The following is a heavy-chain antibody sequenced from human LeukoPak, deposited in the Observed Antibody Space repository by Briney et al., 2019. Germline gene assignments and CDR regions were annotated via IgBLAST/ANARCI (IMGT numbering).Heavy chain of an antibody. J-gene: IGHJ4*02. V-gene: IGHV3-23*01. CDR2: ISGSGGST. D-gene: IGHD3-22*01. Sequence: TGGSLRLSCAASGFTFSSYATSWVRQAPGKGLEWVSAISGSGGSTYYADSVKGRFTISRDNSKNTLYLQMNSLRAEDTAVYYCAKDPLGYDSSGYYVDYWGQGTLVTVSS. CDR3: AKDPLGYDSSGYYVDY. CDR1: GFTFSSYA.